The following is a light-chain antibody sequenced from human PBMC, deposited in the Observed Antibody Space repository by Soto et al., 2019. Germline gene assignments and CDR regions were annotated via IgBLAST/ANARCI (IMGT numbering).Light chain of an antibody. J-gene: IGKJ1*01. CDR1: QGIGDT. CDR3: QQYGSSPWT. V-gene: IGKV3-20*01. CDR2: DAS. Sequence: EIVMTQSPATLSVSPGEGATLSCRASQGIGDTLAWYQQKPGQAPRLLIYDASNRATGIPDRFSGSGSGTDFTLTISRLEPEDFAVYYCQQYGSSPWTFGQGTKVDIK.